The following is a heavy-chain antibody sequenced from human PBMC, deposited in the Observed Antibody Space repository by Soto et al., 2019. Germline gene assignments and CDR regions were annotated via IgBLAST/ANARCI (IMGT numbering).Heavy chain of an antibody. J-gene: IGHJ4*02. D-gene: IGHD5-18*01. V-gene: IGHV3-7*01. CDR3: ARAIGYSYGPLFDY. CDR2: IKQDGSEK. CDR1: GFTFSSYW. Sequence: GGSLRLSCAASGFTFSSYWMSWVRQAPGKGLEWVANIKQDGSEKYYVDSVKGRFTISRDNAKNSLYLQMNSLRAEDTAVYYCARAIGYSYGPLFDYWGQGTLVTVSS.